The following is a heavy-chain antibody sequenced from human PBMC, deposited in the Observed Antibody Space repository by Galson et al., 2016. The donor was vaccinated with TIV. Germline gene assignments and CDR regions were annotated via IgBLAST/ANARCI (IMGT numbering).Heavy chain of an antibody. Sequence: SLRLSCAASGFTLSDYYMTWIRQAPGKGLEWLSHISYSGSAKYDADSMKGRLTMSRDIDKNSMYLGMGSLRAEDTAVYYCARYSGRFYALDVWGQGTTVTVSS. CDR3: ARYSGRFYALDV. CDR2: ISYSGSAK. V-gene: IGHV3-11*01. D-gene: IGHD1-26*01. J-gene: IGHJ6*02. CDR1: GFTLSDYY.